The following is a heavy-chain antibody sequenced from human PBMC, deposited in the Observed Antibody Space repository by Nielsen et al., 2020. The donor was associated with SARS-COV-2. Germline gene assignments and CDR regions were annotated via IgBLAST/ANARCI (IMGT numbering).Heavy chain of an antibody. Sequence: GGSLRLSCAASGFTFSSYGMHWVRQAPGKGLEWVAVIWYDGSNKYYADSVKGRFTISRDNSKNTLYLQMNSLRAEDTAVYYCARVSGSYYLGAFDIWGQGTMVTVSS. CDR1: GFTFSSYG. CDR3: ARVSGSYYLGAFDI. J-gene: IGHJ3*02. V-gene: IGHV3-33*01. D-gene: IGHD1-26*01. CDR2: IWYDGSNK.